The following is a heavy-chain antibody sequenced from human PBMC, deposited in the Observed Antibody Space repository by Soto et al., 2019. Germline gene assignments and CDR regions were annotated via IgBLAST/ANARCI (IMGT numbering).Heavy chain of an antibody. V-gene: IGHV3-7*01. Sequence: EVQLVESGGGLVQPGESLRLSCEASGFTFSADWMNWVRQAPGKGLEWVANIKHDASDEYYVDSVKGRFTISRDNGKSSLYLQMRCLRDEDTAVYYGVRDVYGWGSFGTWGQGTLVTVSS. CDR3: VRDVYGWGSFGT. D-gene: IGHD3-10*01. CDR1: GFTFSADW. J-gene: IGHJ5*02. CDR2: IKHDASDE.